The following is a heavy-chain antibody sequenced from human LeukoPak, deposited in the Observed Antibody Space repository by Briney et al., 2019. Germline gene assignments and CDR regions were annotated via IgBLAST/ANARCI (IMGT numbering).Heavy chain of an antibody. CDR3: ARGSARIAEDYFDY. CDR2: IYYSGST. J-gene: IGHJ4*02. V-gene: IGHV4-30-4*01. Sequence: PSETLSLTCTVSGGSISSGDYYWSWIRQPPGKGLEWIGYIYYSGSTYYNPSLKSRVTISVDTSKNQFSLKLNSVTAADTAVYYCARGSARIAEDYFDYWGQGNLVTVSS. CDR1: GGSISSGDYY. D-gene: IGHD6-13*01.